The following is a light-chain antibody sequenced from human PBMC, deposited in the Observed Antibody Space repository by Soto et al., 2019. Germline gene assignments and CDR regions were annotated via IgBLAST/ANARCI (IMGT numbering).Light chain of an antibody. CDR1: QSVNNY. CDR2: DVS. CDR3: QQRSDWPYT. Sequence: DIILTQSPAILSLSPGERATLSCKASQSVNNYLVWYQQKPGQAPRHLLYDVSKRATGIPARFSGSGSGTDFTLTISSLEPEDFAVYYCQQRSDWPYTFGQGTKVEFK. V-gene: IGKV3-11*01. J-gene: IGKJ2*01.